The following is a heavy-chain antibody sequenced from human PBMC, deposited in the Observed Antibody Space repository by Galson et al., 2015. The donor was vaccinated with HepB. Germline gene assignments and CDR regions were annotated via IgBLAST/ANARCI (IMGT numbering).Heavy chain of an antibody. J-gene: IGHJ3*02. Sequence: SLRLSCAASGFTFSSYSMNWVRQAPGKGLEWVSSISSSSSYIYYADSVKGRFTISRDNAKNSLYLQMNSLRVEDTAVYYCAREQRDIVGVSVAFDIWGLGTMVTVSS. D-gene: IGHD1-26*01. CDR2: ISSSSSYI. CDR1: GFTFSSYS. CDR3: AREQRDIVGVSVAFDI. V-gene: IGHV3-21*01.